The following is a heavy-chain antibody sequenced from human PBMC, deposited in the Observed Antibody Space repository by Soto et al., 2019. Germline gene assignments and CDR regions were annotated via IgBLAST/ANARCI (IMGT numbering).Heavy chain of an antibody. V-gene: IGHV4-31*03. Sequence: TLSLTCTVSGGSISSGGYYWSWIRQHPGKGLEWIGYIYYSGSSYYNPSLKSRVTISVDTSKNQFSLKLSSVTAADTAVFYCARDSTYYYDSSGRNDAFDIWGQGTMVTVSS. CDR1: GGSISSGGYY. CDR3: ARDSTYYYDSSGRNDAFDI. D-gene: IGHD3-22*01. J-gene: IGHJ3*02. CDR2: IYYSGSS.